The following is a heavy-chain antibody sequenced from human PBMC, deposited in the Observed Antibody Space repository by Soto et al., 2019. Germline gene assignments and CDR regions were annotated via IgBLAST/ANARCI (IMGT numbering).Heavy chain of an antibody. CDR2: ISYDGSNK. CDR3: RGEQPVRRTPHYYYYGMDV. J-gene: IGHJ6*02. Sequence: GGSLRLSCAASGFTFSSYGMHWVRRAPGKGLEWVAVISYDGSNKYYADSVKGRFTISRDNSKNTLYLQMNSLRAEDTAVYYCRGEQPVRRTPHYYYYGMDVWGQGTTVTVSS. V-gene: IGHV3-30*03. D-gene: IGHD6-6*01. CDR1: GFTFSSYG.